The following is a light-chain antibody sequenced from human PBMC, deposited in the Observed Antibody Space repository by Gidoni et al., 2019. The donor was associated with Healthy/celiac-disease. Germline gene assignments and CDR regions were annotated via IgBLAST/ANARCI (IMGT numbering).Light chain of an antibody. CDR1: QSVSSY. CDR3: RQSSSWPLT. CDR2: DAS. V-gene: IGKV3-11*01. Sequence: EIAVTQSPATLSLSPGERATLSCSASQSVSSYLAWYQQKPGQAPRLLIHDASNRATGIPSRFSGSGSGTDFPLTISSLEPEDFAVYYCRQSSSWPLTFGGGTKVEIK. J-gene: IGKJ4*01.